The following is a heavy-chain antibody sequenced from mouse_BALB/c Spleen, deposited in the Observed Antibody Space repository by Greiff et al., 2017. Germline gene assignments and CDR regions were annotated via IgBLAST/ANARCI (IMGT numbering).Heavy chain of an antibody. V-gene: IGHV14-3*02. CDR2: ISCYNGAT. J-gene: IGHJ2*01. CDR1: GFNIKDTY. D-gene: IGHD2-3*01. CDR3: ASARDGYPGY. Sequence: EVQLQQSGAELVKPGASVKLSCTASGFNIKDTYMHWVKQRPEQGLEWIGYISCYNGATSYNQKFKGKATFTVDTSSSTAYMQFNSLTSEDSAVYYCASARDGYPGYWGQGTTLTVAS.